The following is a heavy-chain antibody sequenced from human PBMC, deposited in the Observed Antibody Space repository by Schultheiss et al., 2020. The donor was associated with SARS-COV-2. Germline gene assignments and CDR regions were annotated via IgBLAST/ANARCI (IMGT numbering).Heavy chain of an antibody. CDR1: GGSFSGYY. V-gene: IGHV4-34*01. CDR3: ARAPGHGSVTQSLCGMDV. CDR2: INHSGST. Sequence: SETLSLTCAVYGGSFSGYYWSWIRQPPGKGLEWIGEINHSGSTNYNPSLKSRVTISVDTSKNQSSLKLSSVTAADTAVYYCARAPGHGSVTQSLCGMDVWGQGTTVTVAS. D-gene: IGHD5/OR15-5a*01. J-gene: IGHJ6*02.